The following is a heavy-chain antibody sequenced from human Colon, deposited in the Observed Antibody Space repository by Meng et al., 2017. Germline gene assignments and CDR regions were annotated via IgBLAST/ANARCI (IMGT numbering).Heavy chain of an antibody. D-gene: IGHD3-22*01. CDR1: GGSISSSNW. CDR3: ARGVYYYDRSGYYFDY. J-gene: IGHJ4*02. CDR2: IYYSGSS. V-gene: IGHV4-4*02. Sequence: QVQLQESGPGLVKPSWTLSLTCAVSGGSISSSNWWSWVRQPPGKGLEWIGEIYYSGSSNYNPSLKSRITISVDKSKKQFSLKLSSVTAADTAVYYCARGVYYYDRSGYYFDYWGQGTLVTVSS.